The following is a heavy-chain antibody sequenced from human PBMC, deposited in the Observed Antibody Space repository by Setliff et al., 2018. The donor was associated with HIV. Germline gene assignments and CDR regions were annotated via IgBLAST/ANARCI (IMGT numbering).Heavy chain of an antibody. Sequence: LSLTCAVSGYSISSGYYWGWIRQPPGKGLEWIGNIYHSGSTYYNPSIKSRVTISVDTSNNQFSLRLSSVTAADTGVYYCARHRDPPGTSRIYYYYYMDLWGEGTTVTVSS. CDR3: ARHRDPPGTSRIYYYYYMDL. D-gene: IGHD2-2*01. V-gene: IGHV4-38-2*01. CDR2: IYHSGST. J-gene: IGHJ6*03. CDR1: GYSISSGYY.